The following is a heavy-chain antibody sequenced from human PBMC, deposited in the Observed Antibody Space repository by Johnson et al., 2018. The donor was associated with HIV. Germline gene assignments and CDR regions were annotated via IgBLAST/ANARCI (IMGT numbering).Heavy chain of an antibody. Sequence: QVQLVESGGGLVKPGGSLRLSCAASGFTFSDYYMSWIRQAPAKGLEWISYISNSGSTIYYADSVKGRFTISRDNAKKSLYLQMNRLRAEDTAVYYCASSHPAAAGIPRWAFDIWGQGTMVTVSS. V-gene: IGHV3-11*04. J-gene: IGHJ3*02. D-gene: IGHD6-13*01. CDR1: GFTFSDYY. CDR3: ASSHPAAAGIPRWAFDI. CDR2: ISNSGSTI.